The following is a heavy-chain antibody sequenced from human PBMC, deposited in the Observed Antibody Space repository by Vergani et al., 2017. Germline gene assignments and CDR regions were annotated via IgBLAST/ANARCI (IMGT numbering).Heavy chain of an antibody. J-gene: IGHJ1*01. V-gene: IGHV3-30*02. CDR3: ATKSCGTPGCQIGYFRE. CDR1: GFSFRSNG. Sequence: QVQLVESGGGVVQPGGSLRLACAASGFSFRSNGMHWVRQAPGKGLEWVAFIRYDGGKTYYVDSVKGRFTISRDNSKNTVFLQMNRLRTEDTAVYYCATKSCGTPGCQIGYFREWGQGTLVTVSS. CDR2: IRYDGGKT. D-gene: IGHD1-1*01.